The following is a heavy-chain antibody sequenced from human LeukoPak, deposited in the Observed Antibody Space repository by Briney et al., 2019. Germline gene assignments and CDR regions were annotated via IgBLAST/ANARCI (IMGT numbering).Heavy chain of an antibody. D-gene: IGHD1-26*01. V-gene: IGHV4-59*01. J-gene: IGHJ6*03. CDR3: ARMIGWGARRYSYFYMDV. CDR1: GGSISSDY. Sequence: SETLSLTCTVSGGSISSDYWSWIRQPPGKGLEWIGYIYYSGSTNYNSSLESRVTISVDTSKNQFSLKLNSVTAADTAVYYCARMIGWGARRYSYFYMDVWGKGTTVTISS. CDR2: IYYSGST.